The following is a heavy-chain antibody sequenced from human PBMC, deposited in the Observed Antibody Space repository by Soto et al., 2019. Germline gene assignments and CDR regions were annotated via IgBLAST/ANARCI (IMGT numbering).Heavy chain of an antibody. J-gene: IGHJ3*02. V-gene: IGHV4-59*08. D-gene: IGHD2-21*01. CDR1: GGSISRYY. CDR3: ARHRSGLKPTIIWWCFDI. Sequence: SETLSLTGKIAGGSISRYYCSWIRQPPGKGLEWIGYIYYSGSTNYNPSLKSRVTISVDTSKNQFSLKLSSVTAADTAVYYCARHRSGLKPTIIWWCFDICGQ. CDR2: IYYSGST.